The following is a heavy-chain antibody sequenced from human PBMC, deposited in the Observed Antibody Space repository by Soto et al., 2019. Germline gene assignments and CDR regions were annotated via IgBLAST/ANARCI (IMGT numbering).Heavy chain of an antibody. Sequence: GGSLRLSCAASGFTFSDYYISWIRQAPGKGLEWVSYISSSSSYTNYADSVKGRFTISRDNAKNSLYLQMNSLRAEDTAVYYCARDLGSGEYDAFDIWGQGTMVTVSS. J-gene: IGHJ3*02. CDR3: ARDLGSGEYDAFDI. CDR2: ISSSSSYT. D-gene: IGHD3-10*01. CDR1: GFTFSDYY. V-gene: IGHV3-11*06.